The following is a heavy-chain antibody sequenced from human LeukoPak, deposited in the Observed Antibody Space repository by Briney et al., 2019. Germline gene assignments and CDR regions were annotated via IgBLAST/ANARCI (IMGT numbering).Heavy chain of an antibody. CDR3: ARHPYSNYWFDP. CDR2: IYHSGST. V-gene: IGHV4-38-2*01. J-gene: IGHJ5*02. D-gene: IGHD4-11*01. Sequence: PSETLSLTCAVSGYSISSGYYWGWIRQPPGKGLEWIESIYHSGSTYYNPSLKSRVTISVDTPKNQFSLKLSSVTAADTAVYYCARHPYSNYWFDPWGQGTLVTVSS. CDR1: GYSISSGYY.